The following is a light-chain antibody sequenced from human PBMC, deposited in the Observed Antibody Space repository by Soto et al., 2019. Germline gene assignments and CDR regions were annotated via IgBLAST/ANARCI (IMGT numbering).Light chain of an antibody. J-gene: IGKJ5*01. CDR3: QQRGDWPPGAT. V-gene: IGKV3-11*01. CDR1: QSVGNY. CDR2: DAS. Sequence: EIVLTQSPATLSLSPGERATLSCRASQSVGNYLAWYQQRPGQAPRLLIYDASNRATGIPARFSGSGSGTDFTLTISSLGPEDCAVSYCQQRGDWPPGATFGQGTRLEIK.